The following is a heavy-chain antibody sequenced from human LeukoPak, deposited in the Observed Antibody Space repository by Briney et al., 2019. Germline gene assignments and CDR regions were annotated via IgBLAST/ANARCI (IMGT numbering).Heavy chain of an antibody. V-gene: IGHV3-21*01. CDR1: GFTFSSYS. CDR2: ISSSSSYI. Sequence: GGSLRLSCAASGFTFSSYSMNWVRQAPGKGLEWVSSISSSSSYIYYADSVKGRFTISRDNAKNSLYLQMNSLRAEDTAVYYCARVLGYCSSTSCYSWDYYYYYMDVWGKGTTVTISS. CDR3: ARVLGYCSSTSCYSWDYYYYYMDV. J-gene: IGHJ6*03. D-gene: IGHD2-2*01.